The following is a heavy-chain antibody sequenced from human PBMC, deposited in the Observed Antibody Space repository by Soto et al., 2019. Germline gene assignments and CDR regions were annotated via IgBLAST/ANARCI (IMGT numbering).Heavy chain of an antibody. CDR2: IYYSGST. CDR1: GGSISSGDYY. D-gene: IGHD6-13*01. J-gene: IGHJ4*02. Sequence: TLSLTCTVSGGSISSGDYYWSWIRQPPGKGLEWIGYIYYSGSTYYNPSLKSRVTISVDTSKNQFSLKLSSVTAADTAVYYCARSLQLVNRYFDYWGQGTLVTVSS. CDR3: ARSLQLVNRYFDY. V-gene: IGHV4-30-4*01.